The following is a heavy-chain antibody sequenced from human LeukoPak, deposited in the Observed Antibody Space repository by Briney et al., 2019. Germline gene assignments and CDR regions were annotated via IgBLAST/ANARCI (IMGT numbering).Heavy chain of an antibody. Sequence: PSETLSLTCAVSGGSISSSNWWSWVRQPPGKGLEWIGEIYHSGSTNYNPSLKSRVTISVDKSKNQFSLKLSSVTAADTAVYYCARRRSLGYCSSTSCYFGPPDAFDIWGQGTMVTVSS. CDR3: ARRRSLGYCSSTSCYFGPPDAFDI. CDR1: GGSISSSNW. V-gene: IGHV4-4*02. D-gene: IGHD2-2*01. J-gene: IGHJ3*02. CDR2: IYHSGST.